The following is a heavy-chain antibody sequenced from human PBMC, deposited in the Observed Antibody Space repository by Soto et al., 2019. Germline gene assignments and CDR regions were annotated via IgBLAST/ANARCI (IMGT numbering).Heavy chain of an antibody. D-gene: IGHD4-17*01. Sequence: QVQLVESGGGEVQPGRSLTLSCAASGFTFSTYGMHWVRQTPGKGLEWVAVISYDGTNKFYSDSVKGRFTISRDNFKNTLTLPMNSLRDNVTAVYSCAKDLQSYGDYDYYCGGMDVWGLGTRVTVSS. J-gene: IGHJ6*02. CDR2: ISYDGTNK. V-gene: IGHV3-30*18. CDR1: GFTFSTYG. CDR3: AKDLQSYGDYDYYCGGMDV.